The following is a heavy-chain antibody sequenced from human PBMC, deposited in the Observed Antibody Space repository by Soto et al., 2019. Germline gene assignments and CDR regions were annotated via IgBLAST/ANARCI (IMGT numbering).Heavy chain of an antibody. D-gene: IGHD3-3*01. CDR1: GGTFSSYA. CDR3: ARGITIFGVTQYYYYRMDV. J-gene: IGHJ6*02. Sequence: QVQLVQSGAEVKKPGSSVKVSCKASGGTFSSYAINWVRQAPGQGLELMGGIIPIFGTANYAQKFQGTVTITADESTSTAYMELSSLRSEDTAVYYCARGITIFGVTQYYYYRMDVWGQGTTVTVSS. V-gene: IGHV1-69*12. CDR2: IIPIFGTA.